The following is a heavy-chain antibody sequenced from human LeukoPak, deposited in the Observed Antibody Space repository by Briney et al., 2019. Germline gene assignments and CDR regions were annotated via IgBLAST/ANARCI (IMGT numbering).Heavy chain of an antibody. V-gene: IGHV3-74*03. CDR3: ARSRRRELLGTYFDY. D-gene: IGHD1-26*01. J-gene: IGHJ4*02. Sequence: GGSLRLSCAASGFTFSNYYVHRVRQPPGKGLVWVSRINSDSRDTTYVDSVKGRFTISRDNAKNTVYLQMNSLRAEDTAVYYCARSRRRELLGTYFDYWGQGTLVTVSS. CDR1: GFTFSNYY. CDR2: INSDSRDT.